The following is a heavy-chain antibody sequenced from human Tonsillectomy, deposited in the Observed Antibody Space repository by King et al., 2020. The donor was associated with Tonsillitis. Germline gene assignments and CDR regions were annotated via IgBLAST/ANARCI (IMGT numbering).Heavy chain of an antibody. CDR1: GFGFNSYA. D-gene: IGHD3-10*01. V-gene: IGHV3-30-3*01. J-gene: IGHJ6*02. CDR2: LSYDGSDK. CDR3: ARDWYYGSGSYYIYYYYGMDV. Sequence: VQLVESGGGVVQPGRSLRLSCAASGFGFNSYAMHWVRQAPGKGLEWVAVLSYDGSDKFYADSVRGRFTISRDNSKNTLYLQMNSLRAEDTAVYYCARDWYYGSGSYYIYYYYGMDVWGQGTTVTVSS.